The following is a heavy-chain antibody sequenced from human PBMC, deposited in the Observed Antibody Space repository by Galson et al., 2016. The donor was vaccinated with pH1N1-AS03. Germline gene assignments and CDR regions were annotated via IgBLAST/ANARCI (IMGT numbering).Heavy chain of an antibody. CDR3: ARDYRAYDYSDY. Sequence: SLRLSCAASGFTFSTYSMNWVRQAPGKGLEWVSFITSDSSHIYYADSLKGRFTISRDNATNSLYLQMNSLRAEDTAVYFCARDYRAYDYSDYWGQGTLVTVSS. CDR1: GFTFSTYS. CDR2: ITSDSSHI. D-gene: IGHD3-16*02. V-gene: IGHV3-21*04. J-gene: IGHJ4*02.